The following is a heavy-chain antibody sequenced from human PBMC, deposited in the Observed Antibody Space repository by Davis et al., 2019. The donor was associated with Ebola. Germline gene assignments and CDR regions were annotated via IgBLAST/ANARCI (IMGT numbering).Heavy chain of an antibody. CDR2: ISAYNGNT. CDR3: ARGLGYDFWSGYHYGMDV. V-gene: IGHV1-18*01. D-gene: IGHD3-3*01. J-gene: IGHJ6*02. Sequence: AASVKVSCKASGYTFTSYGISWVRQAPGQGLEWMGWISAYNGNTNYAQKLQGRVTMTTDTSTSTACMELRSLRSDDTAVYYCARGLGYDFWSGYHYGMDVWGQGTTVTVSS. CDR1: GYTFTSYG.